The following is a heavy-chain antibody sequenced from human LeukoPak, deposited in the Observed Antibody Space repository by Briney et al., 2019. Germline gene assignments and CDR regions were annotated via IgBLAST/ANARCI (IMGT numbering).Heavy chain of an antibody. J-gene: IGHJ4*02. CDR3: ARHGKYSSGSHYFDS. CDR2: IYPGDSDT. V-gene: IGHV5-51*01. Sequence: GESLEISCKASGYTFTSQWIAWVRQMPGKRLEWMGIIYPGDSDTTYSPSFQGQVTISVDKSISTAYLRWSSLQASDTAIYYCARHGKYSSGSHYFDSWGQGTLVTVSS. CDR1: GYTFTSQW. D-gene: IGHD6-19*01.